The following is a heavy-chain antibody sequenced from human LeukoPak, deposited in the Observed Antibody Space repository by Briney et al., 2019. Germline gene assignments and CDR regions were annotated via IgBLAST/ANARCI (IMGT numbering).Heavy chain of an antibody. J-gene: IGHJ6*02. Sequence: GGSLRLSCAASGFTFSQYAIHWVRQAPGKGLEWVAVISYDGNHKYYADSVKGRFTISSSRDNSKNTLYLQMNSLRAEDTAVYYCATDLGYYYGMDVWGQGTTVTVSS. CDR1: GFTFSQYA. CDR2: ISYDGNHK. D-gene: IGHD3-16*01. CDR3: ATDLGYYYGMDV. V-gene: IGHV3-30-3*01.